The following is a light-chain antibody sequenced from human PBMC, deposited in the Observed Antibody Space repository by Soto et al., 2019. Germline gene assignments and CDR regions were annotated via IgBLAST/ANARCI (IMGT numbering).Light chain of an antibody. J-gene: IGLJ1*01. Sequence: QSALTPPRSVSGSPGQSVTISCTGTSSDVGGYNYVSWYQHHPGKAPKLMIYDVSKRPSGVPDRFSGSKSGNTASLTISGLQAEDEADYYCCSYAGSYTYVFGTGTKMTVL. V-gene: IGLV2-11*01. CDR2: DVS. CDR3: CSYAGSYTYV. CDR1: SSDVGGYNY.